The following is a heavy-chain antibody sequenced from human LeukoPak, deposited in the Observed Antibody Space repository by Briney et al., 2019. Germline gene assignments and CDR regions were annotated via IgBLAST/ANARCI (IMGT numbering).Heavy chain of an antibody. CDR2: IYHSGST. J-gene: IGHJ6*03. V-gene: IGHV4-38-2*02. D-gene: IGHD2-21*01. Sequence: SETLSLTCTVSGYSISSGYYWGWIRQPPGKGLEWIGSIYHSGSTYYNQSLKSRVTISVDTSKNQFSLKLSSVTAADTAVYYCAGCGGDCYVDVWGKGTTVTVSS. CDR1: GYSISSGYY. CDR3: AGCGGDCYVDV.